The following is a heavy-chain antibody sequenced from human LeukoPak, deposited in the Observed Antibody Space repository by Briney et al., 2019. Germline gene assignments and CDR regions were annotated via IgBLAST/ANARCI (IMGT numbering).Heavy chain of an antibody. CDR2: ISWNSGSI. CDR3: AKEGLPMSGFDP. J-gene: IGHJ5*02. CDR1: GFTFDDYA. D-gene: IGHD5-12*01. V-gene: IGHV3-9*01. Sequence: GGSLRLSCAASGFTFDDYAMHWVRQAPGMGLEWVSGISWNSGSIGYADSVKGRFTISGDNAKNSLYLQMNSLRAEDTALYYCAKEGLPMSGFDPWGQGTLVTVSS.